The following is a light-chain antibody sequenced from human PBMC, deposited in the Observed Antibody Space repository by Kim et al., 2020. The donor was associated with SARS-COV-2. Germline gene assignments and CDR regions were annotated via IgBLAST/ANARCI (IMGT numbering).Light chain of an antibody. CDR1: QSVSSY. CDR2: DAS. CDR3: QQRSNWPT. V-gene: IGKV3-11*01. J-gene: IGKJ4*01. Sequence: SLPPGERATPSCGASQSVSSYLAWYQQKPGQAPRLLFYDASNRATGIPARFSGSGSGTDFTLTISSLEPEDFAVYYCQQRSNWPTFGGGTKVDIK.